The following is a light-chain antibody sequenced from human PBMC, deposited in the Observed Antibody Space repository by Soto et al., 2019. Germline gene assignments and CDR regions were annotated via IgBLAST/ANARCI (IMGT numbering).Light chain of an antibody. CDR2: GAS. J-gene: IGKJ4*01. CDR1: QSVSSN. CDR3: QQYNNWPPQLT. Sequence: EIVMTQSPATLSVPPGERATLSCRASQSVSSNLAWYQQKPGQAPRLLIYGASTRATGIPARFSGSGSGTEFTLTIRSLQSEDFAVYYCQQYNNWPPQLTFGGGNKVEIK. V-gene: IGKV3-15*01.